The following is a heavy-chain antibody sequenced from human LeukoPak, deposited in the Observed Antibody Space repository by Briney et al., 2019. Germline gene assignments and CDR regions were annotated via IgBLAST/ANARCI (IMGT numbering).Heavy chain of an antibody. J-gene: IGHJ4*02. CDR3: AKGRDYGDY. CDR2: INQDGREK. V-gene: IGHV3-7*01. Sequence: PGGSLTLSCAVSGFTFSSYWMTWVRQVPGKGLQWVANINQDGREKYYMDSMKGRLNISRDNTENSVFLQLTSLRPEDTGIYFCAKGRDYGDYWGQRTIVALSS. CDR1: GFTFSSYW.